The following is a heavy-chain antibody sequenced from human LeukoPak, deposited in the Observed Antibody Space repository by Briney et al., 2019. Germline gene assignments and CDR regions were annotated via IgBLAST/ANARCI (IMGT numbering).Heavy chain of an antibody. CDR3: ARELVRGLRSAGLSYYFDY. D-gene: IGHD5-12*01. CDR2: INHSGST. V-gene: IGHV4-34*01. Sequence: SETLSLTCAVYGGSFSGYYWSWIRQPPGKGLEWMGEINHSGSTNYNPSLKSRVTISVDTSKNQFSLKLSSVTAADTAVYYCARELVRGLRSAGLSYYFDYWGQGTLVTVSS. CDR1: GGSFSGYY. J-gene: IGHJ4*02.